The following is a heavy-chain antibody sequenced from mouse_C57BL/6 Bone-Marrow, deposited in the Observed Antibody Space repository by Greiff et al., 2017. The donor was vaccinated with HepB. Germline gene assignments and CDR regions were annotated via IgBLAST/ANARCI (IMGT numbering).Heavy chain of an antibody. CDR1: GYTFTSYW. CDR2: IHPNSGST. J-gene: IGHJ4*01. D-gene: IGHD1-1*01. V-gene: IGHV1-64*01. CDR3: ARGYSSSPYDYAMDY. Sequence: VQLQQPGAELVKPGASVKLSCKASGYTFTSYWMHWVKQRPGQGLEWIGMIHPNSGSTNYNEKFKSKATLTVDKSSSTAYMQLSSLTSEDSAVYYCARGYSSSPYDYAMDYWGQGTSVTVSS.